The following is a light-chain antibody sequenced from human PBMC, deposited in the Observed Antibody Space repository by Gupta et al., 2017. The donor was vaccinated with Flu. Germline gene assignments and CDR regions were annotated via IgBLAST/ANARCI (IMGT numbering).Light chain of an antibody. CDR3: QSYDSSLSGWV. V-gene: IGLV1-40*01. CDR2: SDT. Sequence: SSNIGTGYDVHWYQQLPTTAPKLLIYSDTNRPSGVPDRFSGSTSGTSASLAITGLQAADEADYFCQSYDSSLSGWVFGGGTKLTVL. CDR1: SSNIGTGYD. J-gene: IGLJ3*02.